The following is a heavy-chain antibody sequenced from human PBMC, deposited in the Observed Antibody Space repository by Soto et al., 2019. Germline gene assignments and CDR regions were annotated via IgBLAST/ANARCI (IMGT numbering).Heavy chain of an antibody. CDR2: IIPIFGTA. Sequence: SVKVSCKASGGTFSSYAVSWVRQAPGQGLEWMGGIIPIFGTANYAQKFQGRVTITADESTSTAYMELSSLRSEDTAVYYCARGGYYYDSSGSLDAFDIWGHGTMVTVSS. CDR1: GGTFSSYA. D-gene: IGHD3-22*01. CDR3: ARGGYYYDSSGSLDAFDI. V-gene: IGHV1-69*13. J-gene: IGHJ3*02.